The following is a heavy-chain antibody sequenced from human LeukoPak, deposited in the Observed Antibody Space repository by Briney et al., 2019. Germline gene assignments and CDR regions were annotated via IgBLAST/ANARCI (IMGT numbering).Heavy chain of an antibody. Sequence: KSSDTLSLTCTVSGGSISSYYWSWLRQPPGKGLEWIGYIYYSGSTNYNPSLKSRVTMSVDTSKNQFSLMLYSVTAADTAVYFCARRNSGTHTFDYWGQGTLVTVSS. V-gene: IGHV4-59*07. CDR1: GGSISSYY. CDR2: IYYSGST. CDR3: ARRNSGTHTFDY. D-gene: IGHD1/OR15-1a*01. J-gene: IGHJ4*02.